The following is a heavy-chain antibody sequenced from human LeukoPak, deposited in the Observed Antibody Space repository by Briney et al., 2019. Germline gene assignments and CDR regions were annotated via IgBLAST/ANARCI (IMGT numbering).Heavy chain of an antibody. V-gene: IGHV4-34*01. CDR3: ARGRTFGTYYYGSGSYYIRPWLSY. D-gene: IGHD3-10*01. CDR1: GGSFSGYY. Sequence: SETLSLTCAVYGGSFSGYYWSWLRQPPGKGLEWIGEINHSGSTNYNPSLKSRVTISVDTSKNQFSLKLSSVTAADTAVYYCARGRTFGTYYYGSGSYYIRPWLSYWGQGTLVTVSS. J-gene: IGHJ4*02. CDR2: INHSGST.